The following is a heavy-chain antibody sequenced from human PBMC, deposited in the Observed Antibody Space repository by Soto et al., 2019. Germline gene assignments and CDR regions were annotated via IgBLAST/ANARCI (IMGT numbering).Heavy chain of an antibody. Sequence: PSETLSLTCTVSGGSLSSGGYYWSWIRQHPGKGLEWIGYIYYSGSTYYNPSLKSRVTISVDTSKNQFSLKLSSVTAADTAVYYCARALKHHILEWLLPPSVFDYWGQGTLVTVSS. CDR3: ARALKHHILEWLLPPSVFDY. J-gene: IGHJ4*02. D-gene: IGHD3-3*01. CDR1: GGSLSSGGYY. CDR2: IYYSGST. V-gene: IGHV4-31*03.